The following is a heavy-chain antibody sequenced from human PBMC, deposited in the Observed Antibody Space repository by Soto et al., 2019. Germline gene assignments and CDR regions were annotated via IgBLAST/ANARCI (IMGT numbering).Heavy chain of an antibody. J-gene: IGHJ2*01. CDR2: IKTDGSVI. CDR3: ARVGQGAWYFDL. Sequence: EVHLVESGGGLVQPGGSLRLSCAASGFSFSSYWMHWVSQAPGKGLVWVSRIKTDGSVISYADSVKGRFTISRDNAKNTLYLQMNNLRAEDTALYYCARVGQGAWYFDLRGRGTLVTVSS. CDR1: GFSFSSYW. V-gene: IGHV3-74*01. D-gene: IGHD1-26*01.